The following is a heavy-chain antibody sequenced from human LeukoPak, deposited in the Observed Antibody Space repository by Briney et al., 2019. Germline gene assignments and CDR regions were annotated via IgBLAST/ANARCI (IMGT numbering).Heavy chain of an antibody. D-gene: IGHD1-26*01. CDR3: ARHNSGSWRSFDP. V-gene: IGHV4-61*02. CDR2: IYTSGST. CDR1: GGSISSGSYY. J-gene: IGHJ5*02. Sequence: SQTLSLTCTVSGGSISSGSYYWSWIRQPAGKGLEWIGRIYTSGSTNYNPSLKSRVTISVDTSKNQFSLKLSSVTAADTAVYYCARHNSGSWRSFDPWGQGTLVTVSS.